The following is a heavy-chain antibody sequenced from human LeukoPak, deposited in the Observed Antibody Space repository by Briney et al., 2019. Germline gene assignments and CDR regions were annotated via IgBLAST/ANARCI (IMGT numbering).Heavy chain of an antibody. CDR1: GFTVSGNY. Sequence: PGGSLRLSCVASGFTVSGNYMSWVRQAPGKGLEWVSVIYSGGSTYYADSVKGRFTISRHNSKNTLYLQMNSLRAEDTAVYYCATLRYYSSSWFRDYWGQGTLVTVSS. V-gene: IGHV3-53*04. D-gene: IGHD6-13*01. CDR3: ATLRYYSSSWFRDY. J-gene: IGHJ4*02. CDR2: IYSGGST.